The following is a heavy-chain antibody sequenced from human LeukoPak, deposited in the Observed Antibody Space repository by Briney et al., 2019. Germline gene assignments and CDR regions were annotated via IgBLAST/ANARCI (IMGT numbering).Heavy chain of an antibody. Sequence: SETLSLTCAVYSESFSDYYWSWIRQPPGKGLEWIGEINHSGSTNYNPSLKSRVTISVDTSRNQFSLKLSSVTAADTAVYYCARGGYCSGGSCYSYYYMDVWDKGTTVTVSS. V-gene: IGHV4-34*01. D-gene: IGHD2-15*01. CDR1: SESFSDYY. CDR3: ARGGYCSGGSCYSYYYMDV. J-gene: IGHJ6*03. CDR2: INHSGST.